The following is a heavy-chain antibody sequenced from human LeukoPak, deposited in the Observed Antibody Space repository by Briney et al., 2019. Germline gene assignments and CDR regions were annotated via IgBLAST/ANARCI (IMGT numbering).Heavy chain of an antibody. CDR1: GGSISSYY. J-gene: IGHJ4*02. Sequence: SETLSLTCTVSGGSISSYYWSWIRQPPGKGLEWIGYIYYSGSTYYNPSLKSRVTISVDTSKNQFSLKLSSVTAADTAVYYCARDRYDFWSGYYELDYWGQGTLVTVSS. D-gene: IGHD3-3*01. V-gene: IGHV4-59*12. CDR2: IYYSGST. CDR3: ARDRYDFWSGYYELDY.